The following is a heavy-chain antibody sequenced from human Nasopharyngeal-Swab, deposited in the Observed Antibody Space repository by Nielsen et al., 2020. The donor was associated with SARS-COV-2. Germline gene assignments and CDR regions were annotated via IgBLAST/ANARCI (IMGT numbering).Heavy chain of an antibody. CDR2: IGTAGDT. J-gene: IGHJ4*02. CDR1: GFTFSSYD. Sequence: GSLRLSCAASGFTFSSYDMHWVRQATGKGLEWASAIGTAGDTYYPGSVKGRFTISRENAKNSLYLQMNSLRAEDTAVYYCARGGGSYLHFDYWGQGTLVTVSS. CDR3: ARGGGSYLHFDY. V-gene: IGHV3-13*01. D-gene: IGHD1-26*01.